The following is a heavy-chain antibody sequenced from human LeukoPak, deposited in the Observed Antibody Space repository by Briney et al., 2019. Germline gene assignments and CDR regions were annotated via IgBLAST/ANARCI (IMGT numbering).Heavy chain of an antibody. J-gene: IGHJ4*02. Sequence: ASVKVSCKASGGTFISYAISWVRQAPGQGLEWMGGIIPIFGTANYAQKFQGRVTITADESTSTAYMELSGLRSEDTAVYYCARDRESGRGGDCFDYWGQGTLVTVSS. CDR1: GGTFISYA. CDR3: ARDRESGRGGDCFDY. D-gene: IGHD2-21*01. CDR2: IIPIFGTA. V-gene: IGHV1-69*13.